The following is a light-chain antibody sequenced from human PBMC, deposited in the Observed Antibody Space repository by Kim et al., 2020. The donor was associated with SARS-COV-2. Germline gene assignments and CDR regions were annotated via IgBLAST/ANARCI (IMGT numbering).Light chain of an antibody. CDR1: QSVDNW. CDR2: DAS. Sequence: SAAVGDRVTITCRARQSVDNWVAWYQQKSGKAPKLLIFDASTLESGVPSRFSGSGSGTEFTLTISRLDPDDFATYYCQQYDTKRTFGQGTKVDIK. CDR3: QQYDTKRT. J-gene: IGKJ1*01. V-gene: IGKV1-5*01.